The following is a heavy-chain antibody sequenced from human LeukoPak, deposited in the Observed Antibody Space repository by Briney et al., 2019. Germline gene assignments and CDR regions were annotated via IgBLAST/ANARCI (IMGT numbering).Heavy chain of an antibody. J-gene: IGHJ4*02. D-gene: IGHD6-13*01. CDR3: AKKGSWYYFDY. V-gene: IGHV3-9*01. CDR1: GFTFDDFG. CDR2: IIWNSGTI. Sequence: GRSLRLSCVASGFTFDDFGMHWVRQAPGKGLEWVSGIIWNSGTIAYADSVKGRFTISRDNAKNSLYLQMNSLRVDDTALYYCAKKGSWYYFDYWGQGTLVTVSS.